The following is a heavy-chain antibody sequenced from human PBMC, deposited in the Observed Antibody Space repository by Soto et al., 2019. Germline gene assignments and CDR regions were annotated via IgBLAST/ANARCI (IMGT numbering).Heavy chain of an antibody. CDR2: IYYSGST. Sequence: PSETLSLTCSVSCGSISSGDYYWSWIRQPPGKGLEWIGYIYYSGSTYYNPSLKSRVTISVDTSKNQFSLKLSSVTAADTAVYYCARDLMWFSPLYYYGMDGWGQGTTATVSS. J-gene: IGHJ6*02. CDR3: ARDLMWFSPLYYYGMDG. D-gene: IGHD2-21*01. V-gene: IGHV4-30-4*01. CDR1: CGSISSGDYY.